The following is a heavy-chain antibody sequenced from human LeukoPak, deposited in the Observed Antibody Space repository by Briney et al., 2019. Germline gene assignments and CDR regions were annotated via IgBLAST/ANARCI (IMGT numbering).Heavy chain of an antibody. D-gene: IGHD1-26*01. Sequence: GGPLRLSCAASGFTFSNAWMSWVRQAPGKGLEWVGRIKSKTDGGTTDYAAPVKGRFTISRDDSKNTLYLQMNSLKPEDTAVYYCTTAGWELYYFDYWGQGTLVTVSS. J-gene: IGHJ4*02. V-gene: IGHV3-15*01. CDR1: GFTFSNAW. CDR3: TTAGWELYYFDY. CDR2: IKSKTDGGTT.